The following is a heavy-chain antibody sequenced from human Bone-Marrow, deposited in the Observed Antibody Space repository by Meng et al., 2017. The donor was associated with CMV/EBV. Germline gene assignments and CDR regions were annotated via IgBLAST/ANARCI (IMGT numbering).Heavy chain of an antibody. CDR1: GYIFTKYG. D-gene: IGHD2-2*01. CDR2: ISAYNGDT. CDR3: ARGHTDCISPACQILYYYYYMAV. V-gene: IGHV1-18*01. J-gene: IGHJ6*01. Sequence: ASVKVSCKASGYIFTKYGVNWMRQAPGQGPEWMGWISAYNGDTMYAPKVQGRVTMTTDTSTSTAYMELRGLRSDDTAVYYCARGHTDCISPACQILYYYYYMAVWGQGTTVTVSS.